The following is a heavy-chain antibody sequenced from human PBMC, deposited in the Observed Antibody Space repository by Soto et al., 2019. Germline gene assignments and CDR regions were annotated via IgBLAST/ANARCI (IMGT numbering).Heavy chain of an antibody. Sequence: PGESLKISCKGSGYSFTSYWIGWVRQMPGKGLEWMGIIYPGDSDTRYSPSFQGQVTISADKSISTAYLQWSSLKASDTAMYYDFWSGYLTKNDYYGMDVWGQGTTVTVSS. J-gene: IGHJ6*02. V-gene: IGHV5-51*01. CDR3: FWSGYLTKNDYYGMDV. CDR1: GYSFTSYW. D-gene: IGHD3-3*01. CDR2: IYPGDSDT.